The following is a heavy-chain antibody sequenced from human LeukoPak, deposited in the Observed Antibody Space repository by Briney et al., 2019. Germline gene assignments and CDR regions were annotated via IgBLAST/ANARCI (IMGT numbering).Heavy chain of an antibody. V-gene: IGHV1-46*01. J-gene: IGHJ4*02. CDR3: ARPLYYGSGSIIPGY. Sequence: GASVKVSYKASGSPFTSYYMQWVRPAPGQGLEWMGIIKPSGGSTSYSQKFEGRVTITRDTATSTVYMELSSLRSEDTAGYYCARPLYYGSGSIIPGYWGQGTLVTVSS. CDR1: GSPFTSYY. CDR2: IKPSGGST. D-gene: IGHD3-10*01.